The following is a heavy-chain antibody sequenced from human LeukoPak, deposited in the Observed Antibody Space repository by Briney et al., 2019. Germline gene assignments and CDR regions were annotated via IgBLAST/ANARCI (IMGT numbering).Heavy chain of an antibody. CDR2: ISSSSSYI. Sequence: GGSLRLSCAASGFTFSSYAMSWVRQAPGKGLEWVSSISSSSSYIYYADSVKGRFTISRDNAKNSLYLQVNSLRAEDTAVYYCARTGYSSGWYEGDYWGQGTLVTVSS. V-gene: IGHV3-21*01. J-gene: IGHJ4*02. CDR3: ARTGYSSGWYEGDY. CDR1: GFTFSSYA. D-gene: IGHD6-19*01.